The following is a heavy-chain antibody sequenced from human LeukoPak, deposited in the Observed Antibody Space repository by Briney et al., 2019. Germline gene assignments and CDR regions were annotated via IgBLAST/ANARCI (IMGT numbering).Heavy chain of an antibody. V-gene: IGHV3-30*18. Sequence: GRSLRLSCAASGVTFSSYGMHWVRQAPGKGLEWVAVISYDGSNKYYADSVKGRFTISRDNSKNTLYLQMNSLRAEDTAVYYCAKDVYSYGLDYWGQGTLVTVSS. CDR2: ISYDGSNK. D-gene: IGHD5-18*01. J-gene: IGHJ4*02. CDR1: GVTFSSYG. CDR3: AKDVYSYGLDY.